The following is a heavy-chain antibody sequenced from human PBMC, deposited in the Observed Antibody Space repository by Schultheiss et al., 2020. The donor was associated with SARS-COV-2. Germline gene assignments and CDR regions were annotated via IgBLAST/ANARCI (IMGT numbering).Heavy chain of an antibody. V-gene: IGHV4-61*02. D-gene: IGHD1-26*01. CDR1: GGSISSGSYY. CDR2: IYTSGST. J-gene: IGHJ4*02. Sequence: SETLSLTCTVSGGSISSGSYYWSWIRQPAGKGLEWIGRIYTSGSTNYNPSLKSRVTISLETSKNQFSLKLSSVTAADTAVYYCARRGSITRRGGYFDYWGQGTLVTVSS. CDR3: ARRGSITRRGGYFDY.